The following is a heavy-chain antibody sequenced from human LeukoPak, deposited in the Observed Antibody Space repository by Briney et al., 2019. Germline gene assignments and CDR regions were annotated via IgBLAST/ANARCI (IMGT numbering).Heavy chain of an antibody. D-gene: IGHD3-16*02. CDR3: AKVQYDYVWGRSRYGAFDY. J-gene: IGHJ4*02. CDR2: ISGSGGST. V-gene: IGHV3-23*01. CDR1: GFTFSSYA. Sequence: GGSLRLSCAASGFTFSSYAMSWVRQAPGKGLEWVSAISGSGGSTYYADSVKGRFTISRDNSKNTLYLQMNSLRAEDTAVYYCAKVQYDYVWGRSRYGAFDYWGQGTLVTVSS.